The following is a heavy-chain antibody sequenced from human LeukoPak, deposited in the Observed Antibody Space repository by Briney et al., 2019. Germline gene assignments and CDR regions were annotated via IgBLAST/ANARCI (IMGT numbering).Heavy chain of an antibody. D-gene: IGHD2-2*01. CDR3: AREWGYCSSTSCSYGMDV. CDR1: GFTFSSYW. J-gene: IGHJ6*04. Sequence: GGSLRLSCAASGFTFSSYWMSWVRQAPGKGLEWVANIKQDGSEKYYVDSVKGRFTIFRDNAKNSLYLQMNSLRAEDTAVYYCAREWGYCSSTSCSYGMDVWGKGTTVTVSS. V-gene: IGHV3-7*03. CDR2: IKQDGSEK.